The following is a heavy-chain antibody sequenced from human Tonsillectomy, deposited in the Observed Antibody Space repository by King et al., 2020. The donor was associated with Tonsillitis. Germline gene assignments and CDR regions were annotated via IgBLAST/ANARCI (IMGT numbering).Heavy chain of an antibody. CDR2: ISGYNGNT. D-gene: IGHD3-10*01. Sequence: QLVQSGAEVKKPGASVKVSCKASGYTFANYGISWVRQAPGQGLEWMGWISGYNGNTNYAQKLQGRVTMTTDTSTCTAYMELRSLRSDDTAVYYCARDTYYYGLGSYDPFDYWGQGTLVIVSS. V-gene: IGHV1-18*04. J-gene: IGHJ4*02. CDR1: GYTFANYG. CDR3: ARDTYYYGLGSYDPFDY.